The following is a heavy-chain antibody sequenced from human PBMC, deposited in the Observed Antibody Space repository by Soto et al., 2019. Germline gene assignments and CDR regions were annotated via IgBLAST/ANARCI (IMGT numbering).Heavy chain of an antibody. J-gene: IGHJ6*02. Sequence: QVQLQESGPGLVKPSGTLSLTCAVSGGSISSSNWWSWVRQPPGKGLEWIGEIYHSGSTNYNPSLKHRVTISVDKSKNQFSLKLSSVTAADTAVYYCAREREDIVVVPPRCGMDVWGQGTTVTVSS. V-gene: IGHV4-4*02. CDR2: IYHSGST. CDR1: GGSISSSNW. CDR3: AREREDIVVVPPRCGMDV. D-gene: IGHD2-2*01.